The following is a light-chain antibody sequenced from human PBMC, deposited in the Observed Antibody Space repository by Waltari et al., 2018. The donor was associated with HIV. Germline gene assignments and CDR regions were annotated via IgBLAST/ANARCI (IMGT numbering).Light chain of an antibody. CDR2: IDNDGSH. CDR1: SGHSNYA. CDR3: QTWGTGIQV. J-gene: IGLJ3*02. Sequence: QLVVTQSPSASTSLGASVKLTCTLSSGHSNYAIAWHQQQPEKGPRYLMKIDNDGSHNKGDGIPDRFSGSSSGAERYLTIYSLQSEDEADYYCQTWGTGIQVFGGGTKLTVL. V-gene: IGLV4-69*01.